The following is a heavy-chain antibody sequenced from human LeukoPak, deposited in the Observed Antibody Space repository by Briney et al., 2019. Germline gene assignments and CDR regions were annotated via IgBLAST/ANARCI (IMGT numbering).Heavy chain of an antibody. D-gene: IGHD2-2*01. J-gene: IGHJ6*02. V-gene: IGHV3-9*01. CDR2: ICWNSGSI. Sequence: GGSLRLSCAASGFTFDDYAMHWVRQAPGKGLEWVSGICWNSGSIGYADSVKGRFTISRDNAKNSLYLQMNSLRAEDTALYYCAKDMEGACSSNSCYYYGMDVWGQGTTVTVSS. CDR3: AKDMEGACSSNSCYYYGMDV. CDR1: GFTFDDYA.